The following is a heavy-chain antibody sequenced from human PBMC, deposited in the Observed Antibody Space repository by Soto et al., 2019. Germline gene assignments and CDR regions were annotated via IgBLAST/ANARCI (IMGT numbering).Heavy chain of an antibody. CDR2: ISGSSSYI. CDR3: ARARQDGLYFYYYMDV. D-gene: IGHD6-19*01. CDR1: GFTFSSYN. J-gene: IGHJ6*03. V-gene: IGHV3-21*01. Sequence: EVQLVESGGGLVKPGGSLRLSCAASGFTFSSYNMNWVRQAPGKGLEWVSSISGSSSYIYYADSVKGRFTIARDNAKNSLYLQMHSPRAEDTAVYYCARARQDGLYFYYYMDVWGKGTTVTVSS.